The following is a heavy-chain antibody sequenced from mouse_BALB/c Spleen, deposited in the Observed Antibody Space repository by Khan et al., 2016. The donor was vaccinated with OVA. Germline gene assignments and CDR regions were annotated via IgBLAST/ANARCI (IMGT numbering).Heavy chain of an antibody. V-gene: IGHV3-5*02. CDR3: ARDYGHLYWYFDV. Sequence: EVQLQESGPGLVKPSQTVSLTCTVTGISITSGNYRWSWLRQFPGNKLEWIGNIYYSCTFSHNPSLTSLTTITRDTSKNQFFLVMNSLTAEDTATYYSARDYGHLYWYFDVWGAGTTVTVSS. D-gene: IGHD1-1*01. J-gene: IGHJ1*01. CDR2: IYYSCTF. CDR1: GISITSGNYR.